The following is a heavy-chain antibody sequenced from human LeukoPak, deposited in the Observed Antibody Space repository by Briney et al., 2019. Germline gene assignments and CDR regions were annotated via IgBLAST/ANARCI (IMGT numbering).Heavy chain of an antibody. V-gene: IGHV3-15*01. CDR3: ATCNGDCYFNF. J-gene: IGHJ4*02. Sequence: GGSLRLPRAASGFTFSNYAMHWVRQAPGKGLEWVARVKSKAVGETTSYAAPVKGRFSILRDDSRDMVYLQMNSLEAEDTAVYYCATCNGDCYFNFWGQGTLVIVSS. CDR2: VKSKAVGETT. D-gene: IGHD2-21*02. CDR1: GFTFSNYA.